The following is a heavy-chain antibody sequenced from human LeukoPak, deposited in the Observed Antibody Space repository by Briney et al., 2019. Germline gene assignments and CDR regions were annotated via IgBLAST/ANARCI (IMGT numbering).Heavy chain of an antibody. Sequence: ASVKVSCKASGYTFTGYYMHWVRQAPGQGLEWMGRINPNSGGTNYAQKLQGRVTMTRDTSISTAYMELSRLRSDDTAVYYCARGLGQLVRTPYYYYYYMDVWGKGTTVTVSS. D-gene: IGHD6-13*01. CDR3: ARGLGQLVRTPYYYYYYMDV. V-gene: IGHV1-2*06. CDR2: INPNSGGT. J-gene: IGHJ6*03. CDR1: GYTFTGYY.